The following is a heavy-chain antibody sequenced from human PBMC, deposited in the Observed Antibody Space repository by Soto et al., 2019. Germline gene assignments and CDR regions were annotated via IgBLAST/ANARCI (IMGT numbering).Heavy chain of an antibody. CDR1: GGSISSGGYS. V-gene: IGHV4-30-2*01. J-gene: IGHJ4*02. Sequence: QLQLQESGSGLVKPSQTLSLTCAVSGGSISSGGYSWSWIRQPPGKGLEWVGYIYHSGSTYYNPSLKSRVTISVDRSKNQFSLKLSSVTAADTAVYYCVRAVEGSRLRDWGQGTLVTVSS. CDR3: VRAVEGSRLRD. CDR2: IYHSGST. D-gene: IGHD4-17*01.